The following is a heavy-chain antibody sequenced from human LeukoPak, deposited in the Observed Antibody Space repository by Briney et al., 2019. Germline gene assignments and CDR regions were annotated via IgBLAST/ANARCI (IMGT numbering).Heavy chain of an antibody. J-gene: IGHJ4*02. D-gene: IGHD1-26*01. CDR1: GGSISSYL. Sequence: SEALSLTCTVSGGSISSYLWSWIRQPPGKGLEWIGYIYYSGSTNYNPSLKSRVTILVDTSKNQFSLKVSSVTAADTAVYYCARGQYSGSCFDNWGQGSLVTVSS. CDR3: ARGQYSGSCFDN. CDR2: IYYSGST. V-gene: IGHV4-59*01.